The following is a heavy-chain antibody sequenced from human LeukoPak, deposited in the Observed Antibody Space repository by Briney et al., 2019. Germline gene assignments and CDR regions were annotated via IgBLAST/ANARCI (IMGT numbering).Heavy chain of an antibody. D-gene: IGHD4/OR15-4a*01. V-gene: IGHV3-53*01. CDR2: IYSDNT. J-gene: IGHJ4*02. Sequence: GGSLRLSCTVSGFSVSSNSMSWVRQAPGKGLEWVSFIYSDNTHYSDSVKGRFTISRDNSKNTLYLQMNSLRAEDTAVYYCARWAGAYSHPYDYWGQGTLVTVSS. CDR3: ARWAGAYSHPYDY. CDR1: GFSVSSNS.